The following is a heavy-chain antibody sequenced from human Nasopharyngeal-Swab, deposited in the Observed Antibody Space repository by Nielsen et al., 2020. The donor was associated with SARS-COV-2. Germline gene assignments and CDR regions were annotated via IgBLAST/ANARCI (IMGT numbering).Heavy chain of an antibody. D-gene: IGHD4-17*01. J-gene: IGHJ4*02. V-gene: IGHV3-23*01. CDR2: ISAGGGST. CDR1: GFRFSYYA. Sequence: GESLKISCAASGFRFSYYAVTWVRQAPGKGLEWVSGISAGGGSTFYSDSVKGRFTISGDNSKNTLYLQMSSLRAEDTAVYHCAKGVPTTGTGRYYFDYWGQGTLVTVSS. CDR3: AKGVPTTGTGRYYFDY.